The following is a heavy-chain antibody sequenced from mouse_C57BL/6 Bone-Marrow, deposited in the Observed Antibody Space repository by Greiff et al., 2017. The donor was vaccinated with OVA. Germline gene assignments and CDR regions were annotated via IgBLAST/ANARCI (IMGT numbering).Heavy chain of an antibody. CDR2: IRNKPNGSTT. J-gene: IGHJ2*01. D-gene: IGHD1-1*01. CDR3: ARYKGRVAVDYFDY. Sequence: EVKVVESGGGLVQPGDSLSLSCAASGFTFTNYYMSWVRQPPGKALEWLAFIRNKPNGSTTEYSASVKGRFTISRDNSQSFLYLHMNALRAEDSATYYCARYKGRVAVDYFDYWGQGTALTVSA. CDR1: GFTFTNYY. V-gene: IGHV7-3*01.